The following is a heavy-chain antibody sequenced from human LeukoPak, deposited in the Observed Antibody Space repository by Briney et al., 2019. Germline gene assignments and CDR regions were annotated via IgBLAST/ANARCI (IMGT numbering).Heavy chain of an antibody. Sequence: ASVKVSCKASGYTFTSYGISWVRQAPGQGLEWMGWISAYNGNTNYAQKLQGRVTMTTDTSTSTAYMELRSLRSGDTAVYYCARALGSVVVMGMDAFDIWGQGTMVTVSS. CDR2: ISAYNGNT. D-gene: IGHD3-22*01. J-gene: IGHJ3*02. CDR1: GYTFTSYG. V-gene: IGHV1-18*01. CDR3: ARALGSVVVMGMDAFDI.